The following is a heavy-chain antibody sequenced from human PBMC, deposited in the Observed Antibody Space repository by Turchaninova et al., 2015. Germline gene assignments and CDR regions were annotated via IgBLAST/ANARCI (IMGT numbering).Heavy chain of an antibody. Sequence: QVTLKESGPALVKPTQTLTLTCTFSGFPLSTTGIRIIWIRQPPGKALEWLARIDWDDDKFYSTSLKTRLTISKDTSRNQVVLTMTNMDPVDTATYYCARINGYMYYFDYWGQGTLVTVSS. J-gene: IGHJ4*02. D-gene: IGHD5-24*01. CDR1: GFPLSTTGIR. CDR3: ARINGYMYYFDY. V-gene: IGHV2-70*04. CDR2: IDWDDDK.